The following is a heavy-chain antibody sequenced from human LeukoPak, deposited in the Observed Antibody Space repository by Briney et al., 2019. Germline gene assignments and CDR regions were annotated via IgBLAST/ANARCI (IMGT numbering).Heavy chain of an antibody. CDR3: ARERFGEPITN. CDR2: IYYSGST. D-gene: IGHD3-10*01. CDR1: GGSISSYY. J-gene: IGHJ4*02. V-gene: IGHV4-59*01. Sequence: NPSETLSLTCTVSGGSISSYYWIWIRQPPGKGLEWIGYIYYSGSTNYNPSLKSRVTISVDTSKNQFSLKLSSVTAADTAVYYCARERFGEPITNWGQGTLVTVSS.